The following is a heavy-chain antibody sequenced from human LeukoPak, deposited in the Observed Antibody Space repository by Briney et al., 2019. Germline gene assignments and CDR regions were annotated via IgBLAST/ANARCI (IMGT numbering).Heavy chain of an antibody. J-gene: IGHJ3*02. Sequence: PSETLSLTCAVSGGSISSNNWWSWVRQPPGKGLEWIGEIYQSGSTNYNPSLKSRVTISVDKSKNQFSLKLSSVTAADTAVYYCAREGLRGYDSSGFNAFDIWGQGTMVTVSS. CDR2: IYQSGST. CDR3: AREGLRGYDSSGFNAFDI. V-gene: IGHV4-4*02. D-gene: IGHD3-22*01. CDR1: GGSISSNNW.